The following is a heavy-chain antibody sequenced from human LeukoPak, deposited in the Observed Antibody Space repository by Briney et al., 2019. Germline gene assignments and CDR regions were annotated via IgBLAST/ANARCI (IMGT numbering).Heavy chain of an antibody. Sequence: SETLSLTCTVSGDSISSYYWSWIRQPPGKGLEWMGYINYSGNTNYNPSLKSRATISVDTSKNQFSLRLTSVTAADTAVYYCAREGRQDYVYFDCWGQGTLVTVSS. V-gene: IGHV4-59*01. D-gene: IGHD4-17*01. CDR1: GDSISSYY. CDR2: INYSGNT. CDR3: AREGRQDYVYFDC. J-gene: IGHJ4*02.